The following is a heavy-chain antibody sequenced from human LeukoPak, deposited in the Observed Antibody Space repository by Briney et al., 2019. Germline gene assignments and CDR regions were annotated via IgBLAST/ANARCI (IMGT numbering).Heavy chain of an antibody. J-gene: IGHJ4*02. CDR2: IKQDGSER. Sequence: GGSLRLSCAASGFTFSSYWMSWVRQAPGKGLEWVANIKQDGSERYYVDSVKGRFTISRDNAKNSLYLQMNSLRAVDTAVYYCARGRDYIWGSYDYWGQGTLVTVSS. V-gene: IGHV3-7*01. CDR3: ARGRDYIWGSYDY. CDR1: GFTFSSYW. D-gene: IGHD3-16*01.